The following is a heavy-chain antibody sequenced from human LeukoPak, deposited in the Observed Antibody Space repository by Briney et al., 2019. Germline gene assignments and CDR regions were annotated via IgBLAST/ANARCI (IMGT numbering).Heavy chain of an antibody. Sequence: GGSLRLSCAASGFTFSDNWMTWVPQAPGKGLEWVAHIKQDGSERYYEDSVKGRFTISRDNAKNLVYLQMNSLGAEDTAIYYCARGWNYALRFDYWGKGTLVTVSS. CDR2: IKQDGSER. D-gene: IGHD1-7*01. CDR3: ARGWNYALRFDY. CDR1: GFTFSDNW. V-gene: IGHV3-7*01. J-gene: IGHJ4*02.